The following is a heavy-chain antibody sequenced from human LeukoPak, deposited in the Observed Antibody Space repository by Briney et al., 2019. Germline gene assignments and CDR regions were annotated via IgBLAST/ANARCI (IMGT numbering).Heavy chain of an antibody. CDR3: ATGVKPYYYYYMDV. D-gene: IGHD3-16*02. Sequence: ASVKVSCKASGGTFSSYAISWVRQAPGQGLEWMGGIIPIFGTANYAQKFQGRVTITTDESTSTAYMELSSLRSEDTAVYYCATGVKPYYYYYMDVWGKGTTVTVSS. CDR2: IIPIFGTA. V-gene: IGHV1-69*05. J-gene: IGHJ6*03. CDR1: GGTFSSYA.